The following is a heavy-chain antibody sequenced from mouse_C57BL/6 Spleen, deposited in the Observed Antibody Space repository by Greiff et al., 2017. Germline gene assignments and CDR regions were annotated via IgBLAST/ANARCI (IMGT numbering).Heavy chain of an antibody. CDR1: GYTFTGYW. V-gene: IGHV1-9*01. J-gene: IGHJ3*01. Sequence: QVQLQQSGAELMKPGASVKLSCKATGYTFTGYWIEWVKQRPGHGLEWIGEILPGSGSTNDNEKFKGKATFTADTSSNTAYMQLSSLTTEDSAIYYCASVRNSYWGQGTLVTVSA. CDR2: ILPGSGST. CDR3: ASVRNSY.